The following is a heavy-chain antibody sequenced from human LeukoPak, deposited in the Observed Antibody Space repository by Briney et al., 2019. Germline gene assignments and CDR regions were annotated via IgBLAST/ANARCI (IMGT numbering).Heavy chain of an antibody. CDR3: ARDFSSPDYGENYFDY. CDR2: INPNSGGT. J-gene: IGHJ4*02. D-gene: IGHD4-17*01. V-gene: IGHV1-2*02. CDR1: GYTFTGYY. Sequence: ASVKVSCKASGYTFTGYYMHWVRQAPGQGLEWMGWINPNSGGTNYAQKFQGRVTMTRDTSISTAYMELSRLRSDDTAVYYCARDFSSPDYGENYFDYWGQGTLVTVSS.